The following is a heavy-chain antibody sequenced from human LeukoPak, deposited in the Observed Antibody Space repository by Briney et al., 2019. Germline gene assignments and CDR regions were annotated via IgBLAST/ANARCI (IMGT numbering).Heavy chain of an antibody. CDR3: ARAGDTTDSSSWQLDY. CDR2: ISAYNGNT. J-gene: IGHJ4*02. Sequence: ASVKVSCKASGYTFTSYDINWVRQATGQGLEWMGWISAYNGNTNYAQKLQGRVTMTTDTSTSTAYMELRSLRSDDTAVYYCARAGDTTDSSSWQLDYWGQGTLVTVSS. CDR1: GYTFTSYD. D-gene: IGHD6-13*01. V-gene: IGHV1-18*01.